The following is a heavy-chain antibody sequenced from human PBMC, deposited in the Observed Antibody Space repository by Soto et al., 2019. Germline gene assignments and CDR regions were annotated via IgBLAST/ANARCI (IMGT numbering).Heavy chain of an antibody. V-gene: IGHV4-34*01. Sequence: XATLSLTCAVYGGSFSGYYWSWIRQPPGKGLEWIGEINHSGSTNYNPSLKSRVTISVDTSKNQFSLKLSSVTAADTAVYYCARIKVWYSSGWYGWFDPWGQGTLVTVSS. CDR3: ARIKVWYSSGWYGWFDP. CDR1: GGSFSGYY. CDR2: INHSGST. J-gene: IGHJ5*02. D-gene: IGHD6-19*01.